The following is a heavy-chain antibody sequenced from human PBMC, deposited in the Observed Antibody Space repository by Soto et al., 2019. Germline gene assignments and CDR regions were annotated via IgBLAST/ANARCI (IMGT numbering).Heavy chain of an antibody. J-gene: IGHJ6*02. CDR2: IIPIFVTS. CDR1: GGTFSSYA. Sequence: SVKVSCKASGGTFSSYAISWVRQAPGQGLEWMGGIIPIFVTSNYAQKFQGRVTITADESTSTAYMELSSLRSEDTAVYYCARHLIVGATPYYYYGMDVWGQGTTVTVSS. V-gene: IGHV1-69*13. CDR3: ARHLIVGATPYYYYGMDV. D-gene: IGHD1-26*01.